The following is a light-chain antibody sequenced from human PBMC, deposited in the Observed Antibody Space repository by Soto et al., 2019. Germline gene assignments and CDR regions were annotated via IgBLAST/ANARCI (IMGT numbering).Light chain of an antibody. CDR1: SSNIGSNS. V-gene: IGLV1-44*01. CDR3: AAWDDSLNGYV. Sequence: QSVLTQPPSASGTTGQRVIISCSGGSSNIGSNSVSWYQLRPGTAPKLLIYTNNQRPSRVPDRFSGSKSGNSASLAISGLQSQDEADYYCAAWDDSLNGYVFGTGTKVTVL. CDR2: TNN. J-gene: IGLJ1*01.